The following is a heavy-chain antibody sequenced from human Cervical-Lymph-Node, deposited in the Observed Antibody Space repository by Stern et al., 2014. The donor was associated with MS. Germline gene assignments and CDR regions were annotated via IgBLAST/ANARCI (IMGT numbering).Heavy chain of an antibody. CDR2: VYYSGIT. V-gene: IGHV4-39*02. CDR3: ARGVTAVTNYVPNWCFDL. Sequence: QVQLQESGPGLVKPSETLSLTCTVSGGSITNRDYWGWIRQSPGKGLEWIGSVYYSGITYYRPSLKSRATISIDTSTNHLSLKLTPVTATDTAVYFCARGVTAVTNYVPNWCFDLWGRGTLVTISS. J-gene: IGHJ2*01. CDR1: GGSITNRDY. D-gene: IGHD4-11*01.